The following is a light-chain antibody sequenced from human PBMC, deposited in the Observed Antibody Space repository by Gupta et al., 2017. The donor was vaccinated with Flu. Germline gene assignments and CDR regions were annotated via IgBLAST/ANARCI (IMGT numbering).Light chain of an antibody. CDR1: QSVSSNY. CDR3: QQYGSSPFT. V-gene: IGKV3-20*01. Sequence: EIVLTQSPGTLSLSPGERATLSCRASQSVSSNYLSWYQQKPGQAPRLLIYGVSSRANGIPDRFSGSGSGTDFTLTISRLEPEDFAVYYCQQYGSSPFTFGGGTKVEIK. J-gene: IGKJ4*01. CDR2: GVS.